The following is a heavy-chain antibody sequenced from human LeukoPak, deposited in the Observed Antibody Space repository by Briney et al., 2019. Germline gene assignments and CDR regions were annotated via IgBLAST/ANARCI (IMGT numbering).Heavy chain of an antibody. Sequence: SETLSLTCAVYGGSFSGYYWSWIRQPPGKGLEWIGEINHSGSTNYNPSLKSRVTISVDTPKNQFSLKLSSVTAADTAVYYCARGTRPFDYWGQGTLVTVSS. CDR1: GGSFSGYY. CDR3: ARGTRPFDY. V-gene: IGHV4-34*01. J-gene: IGHJ4*02. CDR2: INHSGST.